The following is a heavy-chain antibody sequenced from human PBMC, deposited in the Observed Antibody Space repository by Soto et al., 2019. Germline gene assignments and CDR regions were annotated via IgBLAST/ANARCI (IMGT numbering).Heavy chain of an antibody. D-gene: IGHD3-16*01. CDR1: GFTFSNYG. J-gene: IGHJ2*01. CDR2: ISANGGAT. CDR3: AKGGAVITTFFDP. V-gene: IGHV3-23*01. Sequence: EVQLLESGGGLVQPGGSLSLACAASGFTFSNYGLSWVRLAPGKWLQWVSSISANGGATYYADSVKGRFTMSRDNSERTLYVQMNNLRAEDTALYFCAKGGAVITTFFDPWGRGTLVTVSS.